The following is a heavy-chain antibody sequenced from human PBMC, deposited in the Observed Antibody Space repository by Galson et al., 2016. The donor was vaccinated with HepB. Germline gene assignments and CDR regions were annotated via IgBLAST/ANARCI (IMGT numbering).Heavy chain of an antibody. D-gene: IGHD2-15*01. CDR1: PDNFISYW. CDR2: IFPADSET. J-gene: IGHJ3*02. V-gene: IGHV5-51*01. CDR3: ARQISDAFYI. Sequence: QSGAEVKKPGESLKISCMGSPDNFISYWIAWVRQMPGKGLEWMGIIFPADSETRYNPSFQGQVTFSADKSINTAYLQWGSLKASDTAIYYCARQISDAFYIWRPGTMVTVSS.